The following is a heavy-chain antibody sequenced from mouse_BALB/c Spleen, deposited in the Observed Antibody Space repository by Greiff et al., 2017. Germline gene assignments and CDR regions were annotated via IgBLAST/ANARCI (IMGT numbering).Heavy chain of an antibody. J-gene: IGHJ3*01. D-gene: IGHD2-4*01. CDR2: IWAGGST. V-gene: IGHV2-9*02. Sequence: VQLQESGPGLVAPSQSLSITCTVSGFSLTSYGVHWVRQPPGKGLEWLGVIWAGGSTNYNSALMSRLSISKDNSKSQVFLKMNSLQTDDTAMYYCARVYYDYDEGRRAWFAYWGQGTLVTVSA. CDR1: GFSLTSYG. CDR3: ARVYYDYDEGRRAWFAY.